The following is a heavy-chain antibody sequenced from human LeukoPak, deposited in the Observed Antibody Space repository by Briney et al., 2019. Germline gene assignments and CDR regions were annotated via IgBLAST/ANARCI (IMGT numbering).Heavy chain of an antibody. CDR1: GFTFSSYA. V-gene: IGHV3-30-3*01. J-gene: IGHJ4*02. D-gene: IGHD3-22*01. CDR2: ISYDGSNK. Sequence: PGGSLRLSCAASGFTFSSYAMHWVRQAPGKGLEWVAVISYDGSNKYYADSVKSRFTISRDNSKNTLYLQMNSLRAEDTAVYYCARDSYYDSSGNYFDYWGQGTLVTVSS. CDR3: ARDSYYDSSGNYFDY.